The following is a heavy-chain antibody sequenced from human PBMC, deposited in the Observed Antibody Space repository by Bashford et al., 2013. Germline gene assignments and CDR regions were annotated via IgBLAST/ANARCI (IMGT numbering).Heavy chain of an antibody. Sequence: ETLPSPALSLVAPSVVTYWSWIRQPPGRDWSGLGISLHGSTNXNPSLKSRVTISVDTSKNQFSLKLSSVTAADTAVYYCARGALHRYYYDSSGPIDYWGQGTLVTVSS. V-gene: IGHV4-59*01. CDR3: ARGALHRYYYDSSGPIDY. CDR2: SLHGST. CDR1: VAPSVVTY. J-gene: IGHJ4*02. D-gene: IGHD3-22*01.